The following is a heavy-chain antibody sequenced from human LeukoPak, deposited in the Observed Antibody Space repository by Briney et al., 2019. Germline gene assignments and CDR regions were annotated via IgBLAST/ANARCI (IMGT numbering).Heavy chain of an antibody. CDR3: ARDPRGSQWTFFDY. Sequence: PSQTLSLTCTVSGGSISSGSYYWSRIRRPAGKGLEWIGRIYTSGSTNYNPSLKSRVTISVDTSKNQFSLKLSSVTAADTAVYYCARDPRGSQWTFFDYWGQGTLVTVSS. V-gene: IGHV4-61*02. D-gene: IGHD2-15*01. CDR1: GGSISSGSYY. J-gene: IGHJ4*02. CDR2: IYTSGST.